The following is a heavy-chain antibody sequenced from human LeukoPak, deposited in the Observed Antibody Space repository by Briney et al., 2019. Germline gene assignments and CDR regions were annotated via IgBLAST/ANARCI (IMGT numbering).Heavy chain of an antibody. V-gene: IGHV1-69*04. CDR3: ARDSDRSGGMDV. CDR2: IIPILGIA. J-gene: IGHJ6*02. Sequence: SVKVSCKASGGTFSSYAISWVRQAPGQGLEWMGRIIPILGIANYAQKFQGRVTITADKSTSTAYMELSSLRSEDTAVYYCARDSDRSGGMDVWGQGTTVTVSS. D-gene: IGHD3-22*01. CDR1: GGTFSSYA.